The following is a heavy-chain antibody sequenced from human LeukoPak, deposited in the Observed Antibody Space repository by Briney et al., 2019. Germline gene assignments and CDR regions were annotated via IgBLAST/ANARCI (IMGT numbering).Heavy chain of an antibody. Sequence: ASVKVSCKTSGYTFTGYYMHWVRQAPGQGLEWMGRMNPNSGDTNYAQKFQGRVTMTRDTSINTAYMELSSLRSDDTAVYYCARDPGGAWGFDYWGQGALVTVSS. V-gene: IGHV1-2*06. D-gene: IGHD7-27*01. CDR1: GYTFTGYY. CDR2: MNPNSGDT. J-gene: IGHJ4*02. CDR3: ARDPGGAWGFDY.